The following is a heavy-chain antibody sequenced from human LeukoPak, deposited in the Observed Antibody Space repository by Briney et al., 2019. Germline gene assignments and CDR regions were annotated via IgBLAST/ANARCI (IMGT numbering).Heavy chain of an antibody. D-gene: IGHD3-22*01. J-gene: IGHJ4*02. CDR3: AKASAMIVVVSKHFDY. CDR2: ISGSGGST. CDR1: GFTFSSYA. Sequence: GGSLRLSCAASGFTFSSYAMSWVRQAPGKGLEWVSAISGSGGSTYYADSVKGRFTISRDNSKNTLYLQMNSLRAEDTAVYYCAKASAMIVVVSKHFDYWGQGTLVAVSS. V-gene: IGHV3-23*01.